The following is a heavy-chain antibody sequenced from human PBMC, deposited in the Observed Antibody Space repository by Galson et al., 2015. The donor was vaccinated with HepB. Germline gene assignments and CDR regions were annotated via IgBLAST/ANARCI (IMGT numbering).Heavy chain of an antibody. CDR1: GFTFDNYA. CDR2: VSWNSGTI. V-gene: IGHV3-9*01. J-gene: IGHJ4*02. D-gene: IGHD5-18*01. Sequence: SLRLSCAASGFTFDNYAMHWVRQAPGKGLEWVSGVSWNSGTIEYADSVKGRFTISRDNSKNTLYLQMNSLRAEDTAVYYCAREGYSYGYYFDYWGQGTLVTVSS. CDR3: AREGYSYGYYFDY.